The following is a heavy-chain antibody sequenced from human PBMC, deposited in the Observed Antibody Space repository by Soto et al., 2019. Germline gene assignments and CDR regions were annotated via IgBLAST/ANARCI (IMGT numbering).Heavy chain of an antibody. CDR1: GGSISSSSYY. J-gene: IGHJ4*02. Sequence: SETLSLTCTVSGGSISSSSYYWGWIRQPPGKGLEWIGSIYYSGSTYYNPSLKSRVTISVDTSKNQFSLKLSSVTAADTAVYYCASPLYYYDSSGYGPSDDYWGQGTLVT. CDR3: ASPLYYYDSSGYGPSDDY. V-gene: IGHV4-39*01. D-gene: IGHD3-22*01. CDR2: IYYSGST.